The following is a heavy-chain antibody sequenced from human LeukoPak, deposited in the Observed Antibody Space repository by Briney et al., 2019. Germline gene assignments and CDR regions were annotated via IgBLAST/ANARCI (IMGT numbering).Heavy chain of an antibody. Sequence: SVKVSCKASGGTFSSYAISWVRQAPGQGREWMGGIIPIFGTANYAQKFQGRVTITADESTSTAYMELSSLRSEDTAVYYCARDRLVGATTSFDYWGQGTLVTVSS. CDR1: GGTFSSYA. CDR2: IIPIFGTA. CDR3: ARDRLVGATTSFDY. V-gene: IGHV1-69*13. J-gene: IGHJ4*02. D-gene: IGHD1-26*01.